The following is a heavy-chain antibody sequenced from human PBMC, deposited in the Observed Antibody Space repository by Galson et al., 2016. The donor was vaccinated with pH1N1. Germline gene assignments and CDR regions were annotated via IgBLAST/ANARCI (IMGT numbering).Heavy chain of an antibody. J-gene: IGHJ4*02. CDR3: ATGGNFYNY. CDR2: IKSNGDGGTT. Sequence: SLRLSCAGSGFTFSNAWMTWVRQAPGKGLEWVGRIKSNGDGGTTDYAAPVRGRFTISRDDSKNTVFLQMNSLEIADTAVYYCATGGNFYNYWGQGTLRTVSS. D-gene: IGHD2-15*01. V-gene: IGHV3-15*01. CDR1: GFTFSNAW.